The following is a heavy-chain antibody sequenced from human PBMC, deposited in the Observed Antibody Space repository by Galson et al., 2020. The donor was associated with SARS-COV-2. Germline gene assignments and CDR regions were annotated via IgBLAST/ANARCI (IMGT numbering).Heavy chain of an antibody. CDR3: ARSRDGYNHLDY. V-gene: IGHV4-4*07. CDR2: NYTSGST. J-gene: IGHJ4*02. Sequence: ASETLSLTCPVSGGSIRSYYWSWIRQPAGKGLEWIGRNYTSGSTNYNPSLKSRVTMSVDTSKNQFSLKLSSVTAADTALYYCARSRDGYNHLDYWGQGSLVTVSS. D-gene: IGHD5-12*01. CDR1: GGSIRSYY.